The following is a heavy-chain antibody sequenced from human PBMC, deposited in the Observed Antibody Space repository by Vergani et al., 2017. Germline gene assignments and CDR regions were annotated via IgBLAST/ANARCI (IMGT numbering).Heavy chain of an antibody. CDR3: AKXSAVSGSYYNDYYYGMDV. D-gene: IGHD3-10*01. Sequence: QVQLVESGGGVVQPGRSLRLSCAASGFTFSSYGMHWVRQAPGKGLEWVAVISYDGSNKYYADSVKGRFTISRDNSKNTLYLQMNSLRAEDTAVYYCAKXSAVSGSYYNDYYYGMDVWGQGTTVTVSS. J-gene: IGHJ6*02. CDR1: GFTFSSYG. CDR2: ISYDGSNK. V-gene: IGHV3-30*18.